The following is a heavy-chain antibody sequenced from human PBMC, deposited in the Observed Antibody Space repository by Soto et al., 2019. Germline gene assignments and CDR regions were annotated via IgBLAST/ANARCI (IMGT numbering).Heavy chain of an antibody. CDR1: GCSISSYY. D-gene: IGHD2-2*01. CDR3: AKKYCTATSCNDAFDG. V-gene: IGHV4-59*08. J-gene: IGHJ3*01. Sequence: SETLSLTCSVSGCSISSYYWSWIRQPPGKGLEWIAYLYKSGSTNYSPSLKSRVTISVDTSRNQFSLNLNSVTDADTAVYYCAKKYCTATSCNDAFDGWGQGTMVTVSS. CDR2: LYKSGST.